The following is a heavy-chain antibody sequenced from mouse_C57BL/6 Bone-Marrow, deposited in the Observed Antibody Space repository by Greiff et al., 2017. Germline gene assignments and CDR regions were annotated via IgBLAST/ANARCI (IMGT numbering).Heavy chain of an antibody. CDR3: ARGGSVVATSEV. V-gene: IGHV1-69*01. J-gene: IGHJ1*03. CDR2: IDPSDSYT. CDR1: GYTFTSYW. D-gene: IGHD1-1*01. Sequence: QVQLQQPGAELVMPGASVKLSCKASGYTFTSYWMHWVKQRPGQGLEWIGEIDPSDSYTNYNQKFKGKSTLTVDKSSSTAYMQLSSLTSEDSAVYYCARGGSVVATSEVWGTGTTVTVSS.